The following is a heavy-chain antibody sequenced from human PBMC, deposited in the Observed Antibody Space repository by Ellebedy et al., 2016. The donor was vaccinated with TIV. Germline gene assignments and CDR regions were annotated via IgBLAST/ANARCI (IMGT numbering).Heavy chain of an antibody. Sequence: ASVKVSCKVSGYTLTDLSMHWVRQAPGKGLEWMGGFDPEEGETIYAQKFQGRVTMTEDTSTDTAYMELSSLRSEDTAVYHCATLGPSVYSTYNWFDPWGQGTLVTVSS. J-gene: IGHJ5*02. CDR1: GYTLTDLS. CDR3: ATLGPSVYSTYNWFDP. CDR2: FDPEEGET. V-gene: IGHV1-24*01. D-gene: IGHD6-13*01.